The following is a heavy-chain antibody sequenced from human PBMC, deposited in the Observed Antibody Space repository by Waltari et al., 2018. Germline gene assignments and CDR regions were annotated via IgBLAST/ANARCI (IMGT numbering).Heavy chain of an antibody. D-gene: IGHD3-22*01. CDR2: LNHIVST. CDR3: ARRAGYYYDSSGYYPN. CDR1: GGSFSGYY. V-gene: IGHV4-34*01. Sequence: QVQLQQWGAGLLKPSETLSLTCAVYGGSFSGYYWSWIRQPPGKGLEWIGELNHIVSTNYNPSLKSRVTISVDTSKNQFSLKLSSVTAADTAVYYCARRAGYYYDSSGYYPNWGQGTLVIVSS. J-gene: IGHJ4*02.